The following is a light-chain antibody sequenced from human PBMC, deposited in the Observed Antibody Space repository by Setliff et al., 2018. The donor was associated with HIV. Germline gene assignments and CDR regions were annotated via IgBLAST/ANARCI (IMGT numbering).Light chain of an antibody. Sequence: QSAPTQPASVSGSPGQSVTISCTGTSSDVGAYNFVSWYQQHPGRAPKLMIYDVINRNSGVSIRFSGSKSGNAASLTISGLQAEDEADYYCSSYTTSRQFVFGSGTKV. CDR2: DVI. CDR3: SSYTTSRQFV. CDR1: SSDVGAYNF. V-gene: IGLV2-14*03. J-gene: IGLJ1*01.